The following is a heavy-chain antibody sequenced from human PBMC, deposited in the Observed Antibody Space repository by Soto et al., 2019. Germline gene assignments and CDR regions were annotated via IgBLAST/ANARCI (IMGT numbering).Heavy chain of an antibody. Sequence: SGPTLVNPTQTLTLTCTFSGFSLSTNGVGVGWIRQPPGKALEWLALIYWDDDKRYSPSLKSRLTITKDTSKNQVVLTMANMDPVDTGTYYCAHRRAAAADFDFWGQGTLVTVSS. D-gene: IGHD6-13*01. V-gene: IGHV2-5*02. CDR2: IYWDDDK. CDR3: AHRRAAAADFDF. CDR1: GFSLSTNGVG. J-gene: IGHJ4*02.